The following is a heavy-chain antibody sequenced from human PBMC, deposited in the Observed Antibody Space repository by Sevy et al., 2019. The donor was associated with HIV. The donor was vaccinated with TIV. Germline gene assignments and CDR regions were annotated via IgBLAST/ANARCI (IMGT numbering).Heavy chain of an antibody. J-gene: IGHJ6*03. CDR3: ARVPNIDGVRPRGDYYYYMDV. D-gene: IGHD2-8*01. Sequence: GGSLRLSCAASGFTFSSYSMNWVRQAPGKGLEWVSSISSSSSYIYYADSVKGRFTISRDNAKNSLYLQMNSLRAEDTAVYYCARVPNIDGVRPRGDYYYYMDVWGKGTTVTVSS. CDR2: ISSSSSYI. CDR1: GFTFSSYS. V-gene: IGHV3-21*01.